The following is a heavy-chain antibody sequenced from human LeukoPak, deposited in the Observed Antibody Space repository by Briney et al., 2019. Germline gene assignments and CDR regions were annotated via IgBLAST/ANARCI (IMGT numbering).Heavy chain of an antibody. CDR1: GYSFTTYW. J-gene: IGHJ4*02. CDR3: ARQSRDGSKTRGYYFDY. CDR2: IYPGDSDT. V-gene: IGHV5-51*01. D-gene: IGHD3-10*01. Sequence: GESLKISCKGSGYSFTTYWIGWVRQMPGRGLEWMGIIYPGDSDTRYSPSFQGQVTISADKSISTAYLQWSSLKASDTAMYYCARQSRDGSKTRGYYFDYWGQGTLVTVSS.